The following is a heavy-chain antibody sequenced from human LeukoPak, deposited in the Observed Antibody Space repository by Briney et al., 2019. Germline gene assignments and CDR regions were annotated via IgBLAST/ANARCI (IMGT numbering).Heavy chain of an antibody. D-gene: IGHD4-17*01. Sequence: PGGSLRLSCTVSGFTVSSNSMSWVRQAPGKGLEWVSFIYSDNTHYSDSVKGRFTISRDNSKNTLYLQMGSLRAEDMAVYYCARHDYGDYRSEYFQHWGQGTLVTVSS. CDR3: ARHDYGDYRSEYFQH. J-gene: IGHJ1*01. V-gene: IGHV3-66*03. CDR2: IYSDNT. CDR1: GFTVSSNS.